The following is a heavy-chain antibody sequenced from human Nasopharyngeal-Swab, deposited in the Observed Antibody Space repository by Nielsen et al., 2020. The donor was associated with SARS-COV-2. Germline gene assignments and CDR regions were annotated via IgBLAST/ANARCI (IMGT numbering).Heavy chain of an antibody. Sequence: SVKVSCKDSGGSFRSYVVSWVRQAPGQGLEWMGGIIPIFGTTNYAQKFQGRVTMTRNTSISTAYMELSSLRSEDTAVYYCARGQTYGSGSYYSVLYYYYGMDVWGQGTTVTVSS. CDR2: IIPIFGTT. J-gene: IGHJ6*02. V-gene: IGHV1-69*05. CDR1: GGSFRSYV. CDR3: ARGQTYGSGSYYSVLYYYYGMDV. D-gene: IGHD3-10*01.